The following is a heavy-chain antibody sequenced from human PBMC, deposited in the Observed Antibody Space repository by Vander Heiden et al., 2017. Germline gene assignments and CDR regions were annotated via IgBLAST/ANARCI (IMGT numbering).Heavy chain of an antibody. V-gene: IGHV3-33*01. CDR1: SSYG. CDR2: IWYDGSNK. J-gene: IGHJ4*02. Sequence: SSYGMHWVRQAPGKGLEWVAVIWYDGSNKYYADSVKGRFTISRDNSKNTLYLQMNSMRAEDTAVYYCARDMRRGDSGTFYWGQGTLVTVDS. CDR3: ARDMRRGDSGTFY. D-gene: IGHD2-21*02.